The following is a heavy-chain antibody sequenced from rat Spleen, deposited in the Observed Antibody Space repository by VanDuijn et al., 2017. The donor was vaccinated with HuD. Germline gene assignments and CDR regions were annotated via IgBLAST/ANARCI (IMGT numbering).Heavy chain of an antibody. V-gene: IGHV5-22*01. Sequence: EVQLVESGGGLVQPGGSMNLSCAASGFTFNDYYMAWVRQAPKKGLEWVASIHYEGSSTYYGDSVKGRFTISRDNAKSTLYLQMDSLRSEDTATYYCARHNSGYGYFDFWGPGTMVTVSS. D-gene: IGHD4-3*01. CDR1: GFTFNDYY. CDR2: IHYEGSST. J-gene: IGHJ1*01. CDR3: ARHNSGYGYFDF.